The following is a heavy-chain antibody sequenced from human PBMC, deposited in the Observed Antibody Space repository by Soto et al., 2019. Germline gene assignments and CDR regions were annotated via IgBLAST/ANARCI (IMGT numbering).Heavy chain of an antibody. CDR3: ARLSFSYGVDV. Sequence: SETLSLTCAVSGGSISSANWWPWVRQPPGKGLEWIGEIYHGGSTSYNPSLKSRVTLSLDKFKNHFSLNLTSVTAADTAVYYCARLSFSYGVDVWGQGTTVTVSS. CDR2: IYHGGST. J-gene: IGHJ6*02. V-gene: IGHV4-4*02. CDR1: GGSISSANW.